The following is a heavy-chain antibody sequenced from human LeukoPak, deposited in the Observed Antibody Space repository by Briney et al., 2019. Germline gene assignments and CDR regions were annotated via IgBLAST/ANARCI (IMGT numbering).Heavy chain of an antibody. CDR1: GSSLTHLS. Sequence: ASVKVSCKVSGSSLTHLSMQGVRQAPGGGLEWPGAFHPEDGDSLYREKFKGRLTMTEDTSTDTAYMELSSLTSDDTAVYYCVTVGIFGDRYYFYMDVWGEGTTVTVSS. CDR2: FHPEDGDS. D-gene: IGHD3-3*01. CDR3: VTVGIFGDRYYFYMDV. J-gene: IGHJ6*03. V-gene: IGHV1-24*01.